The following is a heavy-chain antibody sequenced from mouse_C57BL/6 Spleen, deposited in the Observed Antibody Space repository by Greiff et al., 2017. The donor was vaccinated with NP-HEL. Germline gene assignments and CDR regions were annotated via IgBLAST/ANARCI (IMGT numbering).Heavy chain of an antibody. J-gene: IGHJ2*01. D-gene: IGHD2-5*01. Sequence: QVQLQQSGAELVKPGASVKLSCKASGYTFTSYWMQWVKQRPGQGLEWIGEIDPSDSYTNYNQKFKGKATLTVDTSSSTAYMQLSSLTSEDSAVYYCARSYYSNFYFDYWGQGTTLTVSS. CDR1: GYTFTSYW. CDR3: ARSYYSNFYFDY. V-gene: IGHV1-50*01. CDR2: IDPSDSYT.